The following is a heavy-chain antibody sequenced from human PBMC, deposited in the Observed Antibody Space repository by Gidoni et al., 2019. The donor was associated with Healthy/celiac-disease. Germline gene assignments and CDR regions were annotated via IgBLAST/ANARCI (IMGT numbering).Heavy chain of an antibody. Sequence: EVQLLESGGGLVQPGGSLRLTWAASGFTCSNYALSWVRQAPGGGPEWVSALRGSGGSPPYAVSVKGRFTISRDNSKNTLYLQMNSLSAEDTAVYYCAKEPHYGVYFDLWGRGTLGHCLL. CDR3: AKEPHYGVYFDL. CDR1: GFTCSNYA. D-gene: IGHD4-17*01. V-gene: IGHV3-23*01. J-gene: IGHJ2*01. CDR2: LRGSGGSP.